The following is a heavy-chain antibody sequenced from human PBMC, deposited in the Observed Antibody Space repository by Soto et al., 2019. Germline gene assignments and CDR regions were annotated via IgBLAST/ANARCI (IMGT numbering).Heavy chain of an antibody. CDR2: INPNSGNI. CDR1: GDSFTTYD. V-gene: IGHV1-8*01. J-gene: IGHJ4*02. CDR3: ERGRASGSYYLLDY. Sequence: SVKVACKPSGDSFTTYDINWVRQATGHGLEWMGWINPNSGNIGYAQRFQGRVTMTRDTAIRTAYMEVSSLRSDDTAVYNCERGRASGSYYLLDYWGQGTLVTVSS. D-gene: IGHD3-10*01.